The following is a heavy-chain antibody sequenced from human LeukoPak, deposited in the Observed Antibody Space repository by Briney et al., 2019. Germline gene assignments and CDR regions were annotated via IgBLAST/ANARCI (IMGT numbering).Heavy chain of an antibody. J-gene: IGHJ4*02. CDR3: ARGPDYDILADYFDY. Sequence: GRSLRLSCAASGFTFSNYALHWVRQAPGKGLEWVAVISYDGSNKFYADSVRGRFTISRDNSKNTLFPQMNSLRPEDTAVYYCARGPDYDILADYFDYWGQGTLVTVSS. V-gene: IGHV3-30*04. D-gene: IGHD3-9*01. CDR2: ISYDGSNK. CDR1: GFTFSNYA.